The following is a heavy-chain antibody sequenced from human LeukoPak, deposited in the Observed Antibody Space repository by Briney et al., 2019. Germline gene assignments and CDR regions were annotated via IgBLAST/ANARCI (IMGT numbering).Heavy chain of an antibody. Sequence: GGSLRLSCAASGFTFSDYYMSWIRQAPGKGLEWVSYISSSSSYTNYADSVKGRFTISRDNAKNSLYLQMNSLKTEDTAVYYCTANYSYYDFWSGYYRPSDYWGQGTLVTVSS. J-gene: IGHJ4*02. CDR3: TANYSYYDFWSGYYRPSDY. V-gene: IGHV3-11*03. D-gene: IGHD3-3*01. CDR1: GFTFSDYY. CDR2: ISSSSSYT.